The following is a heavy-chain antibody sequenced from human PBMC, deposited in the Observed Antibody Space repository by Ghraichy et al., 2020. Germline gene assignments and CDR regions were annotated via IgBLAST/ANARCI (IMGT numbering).Heavy chain of an antibody. CDR2: ITSSSRTI. V-gene: IGHV3-48*04. CDR1: GFSFSGYS. J-gene: IGHJ1*01. CDR3: ARDTSSWYAIPH. D-gene: IGHD6-13*01. Sequence: GGSLRLSCVGSGFSFSGYSMNWVRQSPGKGLEWVSYITSSSRTISYADSVKGRFTISRDNAKNTLYLQMNSLRGEDTAVYYCARDTSSWYAIPHWGQGTLVTVSS.